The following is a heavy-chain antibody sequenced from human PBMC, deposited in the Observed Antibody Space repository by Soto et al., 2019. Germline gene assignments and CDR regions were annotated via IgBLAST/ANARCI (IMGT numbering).Heavy chain of an antibody. CDR1: GGSISSGGYS. Sequence: SETLSLTCAVSGGSISSGGYSWSWIRQPPGKGLEWIGYIYHSGSTYYNPSLKSRVTISIDTSKNQFSLKLASLTAADAAVYYCARGNGFNLHWGQGTLVTVSS. CDR2: IYHSGST. J-gene: IGHJ4*02. CDR3: ARGNGFNLH. V-gene: IGHV4-30-2*01. D-gene: IGHD2-8*01.